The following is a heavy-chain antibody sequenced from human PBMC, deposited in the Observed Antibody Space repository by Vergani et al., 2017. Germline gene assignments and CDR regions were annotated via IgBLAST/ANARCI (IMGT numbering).Heavy chain of an antibody. CDR3: ARGDCGILTGYRY. Sequence: QVQVVQSGAEVKKSGASVKVSCKTSVYTFSNCHMHWVRQAPGQGLEWMGIINPSGGHTNYAQKFQGRVTMTRDTSTSTVNMELSSLRSEDTAIYYCARGDCGILTGYRYWGQGTLVTVSA. V-gene: IGHV1-46*03. J-gene: IGHJ4*02. CDR1: VYTFSNCH. CDR2: INPSGGHT. D-gene: IGHD3-9*01.